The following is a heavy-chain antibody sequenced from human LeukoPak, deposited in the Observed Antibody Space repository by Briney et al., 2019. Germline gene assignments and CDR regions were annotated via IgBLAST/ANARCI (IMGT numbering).Heavy chain of an antibody. J-gene: IGHJ4*02. CDR1: GGSISSYY. V-gene: IGHV4-4*07. CDR3: ARQLAAAGTAGLDY. CDR2: IYTSGST. D-gene: IGHD6-13*01. Sequence: ASETLSFTCTVSGGSISSYYWGWIRQPAGKRLKWIGRIYTSGSTNYNPSLKSRVTMSVDTSKNQCSLKLSSVTAADTAVYYCARQLAAAGTAGLDYWGQGTLVTVSS.